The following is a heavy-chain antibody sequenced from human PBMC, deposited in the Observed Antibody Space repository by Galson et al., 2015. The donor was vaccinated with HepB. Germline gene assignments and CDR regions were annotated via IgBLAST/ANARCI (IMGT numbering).Heavy chain of an antibody. CDR3: ARPLGGYHYSYYYYYGMDV. V-gene: IGHV1-18*04. CDR1: GYTFTSYG. Sequence: SVKVSCKASGYTFTSYGISWVRQAPGQGLEWMGWISAYNGNTNYAQKLQGRVTMTTDTSTSTAYMELRSLRSDDTAVYYCARPLGGYHYSYYYYYGMDVWGQGTTVTVSS. D-gene: IGHD5-12*01. CDR2: ISAYNGNT. J-gene: IGHJ6*02.